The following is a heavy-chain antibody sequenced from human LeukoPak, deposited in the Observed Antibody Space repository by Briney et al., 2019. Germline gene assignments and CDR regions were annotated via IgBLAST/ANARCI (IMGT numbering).Heavy chain of an antibody. CDR2: IYPGDSDT. V-gene: IGHV5-51*01. D-gene: IGHD6-13*01. Sequence: GESLKISCKGSGYSFTSYWLGWVRQMPGKGLEWMGIIYPGDSDTRYSPSFEGQVTISADKSISTAYLQWNSLKASDTAMYYCARHRDSSTHYYFDYWGQGTLVTVSS. CDR3: ARHRDSSTHYYFDY. CDR1: GYSFTSYW. J-gene: IGHJ4*02.